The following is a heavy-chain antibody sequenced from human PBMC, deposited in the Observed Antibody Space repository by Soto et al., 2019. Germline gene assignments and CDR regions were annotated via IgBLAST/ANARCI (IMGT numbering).Heavy chain of an antibody. Sequence: EVQLVESGGGLVQPGGSLRLSCAAAGFTFSDHWMHWVRQAPGKGLVWVSRINGDGTNTFYADSVKGRFSISRDNAKNTVYLHMYSLRGEDTAVYYCARGIQYRYGMDVWGQGTMVTVSS. J-gene: IGHJ6*02. CDR1: GFTFSDHW. CDR2: INGDGTNT. CDR3: ARGIQYRYGMDV. V-gene: IGHV3-74*01. D-gene: IGHD4-4*01.